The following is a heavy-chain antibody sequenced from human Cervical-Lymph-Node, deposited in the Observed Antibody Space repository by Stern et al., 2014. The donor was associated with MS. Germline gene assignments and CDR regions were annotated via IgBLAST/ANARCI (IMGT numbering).Heavy chain of an antibody. Sequence: QVQLGQSEAEMKKPGASVKVSCKASGDTFSGTYLHWVRQAPGPGLEWMAWVNLNWGVTNFAQTFRGRVTLTRDTSINTAYMELDSLTSDDTAVYYCAREGGPTMKNSFDLWGQGTVVTVSS. CDR1: GDTFSGTY. D-gene: IGHD3-22*01. CDR3: AREGGPTMKNSFDL. J-gene: IGHJ4*02. CDR2: VNLNWGVT. V-gene: IGHV1-2*02.